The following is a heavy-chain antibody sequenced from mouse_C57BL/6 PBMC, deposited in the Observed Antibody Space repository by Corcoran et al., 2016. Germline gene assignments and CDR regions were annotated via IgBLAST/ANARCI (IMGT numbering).Heavy chain of an antibody. CDR1: GYTFTTYG. Sequence: QIQLVQSGPELKKPGETVKISCKASGYTFTTYGMSWVKQAPGKGLKWMGWINTYSGVPTYADDFKGRFAFSLETSASTAYLQINNLKNEDTATYFCARERHPYAMDYWGQGTSVTVSS. CDR3: ARERHPYAMDY. D-gene: IGHD3-1*01. V-gene: IGHV9-3*01. J-gene: IGHJ4*01. CDR2: INTYSGVP.